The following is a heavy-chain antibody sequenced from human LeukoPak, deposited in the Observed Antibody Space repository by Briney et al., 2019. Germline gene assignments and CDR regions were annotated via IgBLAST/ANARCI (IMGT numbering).Heavy chain of an antibody. D-gene: IGHD3-22*01. CDR2: IKQDGSEK. J-gene: IGHJ4*02. V-gene: IGHV3-7*01. CDR3: TRAENPAVYYYDSSGYQYYFDY. CDR1: GFASNYAW. Sequence: PGGSLRLSCAASGFASNYAWVSWVRQAQGKGLEWMATIKQDGSEKYYVDSVKGRFTISRDNAKNSLYLQMNSLRAEDTAVYYCTRAENPAVYYYDSSGYQYYFDYWGQGTLVTVSS.